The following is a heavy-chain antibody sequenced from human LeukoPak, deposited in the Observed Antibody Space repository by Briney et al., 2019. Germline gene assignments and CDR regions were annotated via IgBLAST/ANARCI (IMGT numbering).Heavy chain of an antibody. CDR2: IWNDGSNK. Sequence: GRSLRLSCAASGFTFSSYGMHWVRQAPGKGLEWVALIWNDGSNKDYADSVKGRFTISRDNSKNTLYLQMNSLRAEDTAVYYCAKDWSLCYGCLDHWGQGILVTVSS. D-gene: IGHD2-15*01. V-gene: IGHV3-33*06. CDR3: AKDWSLCYGCLDH. CDR1: GFTFSSYG. J-gene: IGHJ4*02.